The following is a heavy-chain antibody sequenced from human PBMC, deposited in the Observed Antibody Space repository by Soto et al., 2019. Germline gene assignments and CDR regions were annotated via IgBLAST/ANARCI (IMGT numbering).Heavy chain of an antibody. CDR2: INPNGGST. D-gene: IGHD3-9*01. Sequence: ASVKVSCKASGYTFTGYYMHWVRQAPGQGLEWMGIINPNGGSTNYAQKFQGRVTMTRDTSTSTVYMELSSLRSEDTAVYYCAREQLRYFDWLLYPAPNNWFDPWGQGTLVTVSS. V-gene: IGHV1-46*01. CDR3: AREQLRYFDWLLYPAPNNWFDP. J-gene: IGHJ5*02. CDR1: GYTFTGYY.